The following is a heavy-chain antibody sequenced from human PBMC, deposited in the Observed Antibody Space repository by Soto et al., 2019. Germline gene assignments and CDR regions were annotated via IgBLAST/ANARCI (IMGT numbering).Heavy chain of an antibody. Sequence: ASVKVSCKVSGYTLTELSMHWVRQAPGKGLEWMGGFDPEDGETIYAQKFQGRVTMTEDTSTDTAYMELSSLRSEDTAVYYCATTFLLLIRNWFDPWGQGTLVTVSS. D-gene: IGHD2-15*01. CDR1: GYTLTELS. V-gene: IGHV1-24*01. CDR3: ATTFLLLIRNWFDP. J-gene: IGHJ5*02. CDR2: FDPEDGET.